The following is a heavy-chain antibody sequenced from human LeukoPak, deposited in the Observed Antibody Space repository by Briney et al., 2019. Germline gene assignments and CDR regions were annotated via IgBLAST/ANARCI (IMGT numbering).Heavy chain of an antibody. V-gene: IGHV3-74*01. Sequence: GGSLRLSCAASGFTFSSYWMHWVRQAPGKGLVWVSRINSDGSSTSYADSVKGRFTISRDNAKNTLYLQMNSLRAEDTAVYYCARSYDSSGYNRGYFDYWGQGTLVTVSS. D-gene: IGHD3-22*01. J-gene: IGHJ4*02. CDR1: GFTFSSYW. CDR2: INSDGSST. CDR3: ARSYDSSGYNRGYFDY.